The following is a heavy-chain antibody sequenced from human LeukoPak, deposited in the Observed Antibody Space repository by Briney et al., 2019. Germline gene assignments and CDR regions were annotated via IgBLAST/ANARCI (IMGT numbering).Heavy chain of an antibody. J-gene: IGHJ4*02. CDR1: GDSISSSSYF. Sequence: SETLSLTCTVSGDSISSSSYFWGWIRQPPGKGLEWVASIFLGRNPYYNPSLGGRGTISIDTSKNQFSLMVTSVTATDTAVYYCARTGVDGHYHGTIGYWSQGTLVTVSS. CDR2: IFLGRNP. V-gene: IGHV4-39*01. D-gene: IGHD4/OR15-4a*01. CDR3: ARTGVDGHYHGTIGY.